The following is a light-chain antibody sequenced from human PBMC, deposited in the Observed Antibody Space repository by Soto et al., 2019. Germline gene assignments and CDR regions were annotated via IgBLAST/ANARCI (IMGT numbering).Light chain of an antibody. Sequence: DIMMTQSPDSLAVSLGERATINCKSSQSVLHSSNNKNYLAWYQQKAGQPPNLLIYWASTRESGVPDRFSGSGSGTDFTLTISSLQAEDVAVYYCQQYYSVPYAFGQGTKLEIK. CDR2: WAS. CDR1: QSVLHSSNNKNY. CDR3: QQYYSVPYA. V-gene: IGKV4-1*01. J-gene: IGKJ2*01.